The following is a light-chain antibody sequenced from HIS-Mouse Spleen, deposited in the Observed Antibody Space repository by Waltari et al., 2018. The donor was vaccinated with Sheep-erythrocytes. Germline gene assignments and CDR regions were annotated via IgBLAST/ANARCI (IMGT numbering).Light chain of an antibody. CDR1: SGINVGTYR. V-gene: IGLV5-45*03. CDR2: YKSDSDK. CDR3: MIWHSSAWV. J-gene: IGLJ3*02. Sequence: QAVLTQPSSLSASPGASASLTCTLRSGINVGTYRIYWYQQKPGSPPQYLLRYKSDSDKQQASVVPSRFSGSKDASANAGILLISGLQSEDEADYYCMIWHSSAWVFGGGTKLTVL.